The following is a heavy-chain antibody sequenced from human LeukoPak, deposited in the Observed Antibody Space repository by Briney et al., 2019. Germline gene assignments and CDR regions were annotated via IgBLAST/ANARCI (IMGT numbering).Heavy chain of an antibody. CDR3: ARMYYYDSSGYYYNFDY. Sequence: SGPTLVNPTQTLTLTCTFSGYSLSTSGMCVSWIRQPPGKALEWLARIDWDDDKYYSTSLKTRLTISKDTSKNQVVLTMTNMDPVDTATYYCARMYYYDSSGYYYNFDYWGQGTLVTVSS. J-gene: IGHJ4*02. D-gene: IGHD3-22*01. CDR2: IDWDDDK. CDR1: GYSLSTSGMC. V-gene: IGHV2-70*11.